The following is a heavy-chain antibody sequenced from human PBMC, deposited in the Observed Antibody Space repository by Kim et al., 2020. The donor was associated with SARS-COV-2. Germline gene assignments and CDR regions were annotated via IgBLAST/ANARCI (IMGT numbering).Heavy chain of an antibody. D-gene: IGHD5-12*01. CDR1: GGSISSYY. V-gene: IGHV4-59*01. CDR3: ARDPGDGYNLGWYFDL. Sequence: SETLSLTCTVSGGSISSYYWSWIRQPPGKGLEWIGYIYYSGSTNYNPSLKSRVTISVDTSKNQFSLKLSSVTAADTAVYYCARDPGDGYNLGWYFDLWGRGTLVTVSS. CDR2: IYYSGST. J-gene: IGHJ2*01.